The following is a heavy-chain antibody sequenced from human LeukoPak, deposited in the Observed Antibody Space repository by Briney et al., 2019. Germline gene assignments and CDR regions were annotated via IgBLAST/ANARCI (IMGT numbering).Heavy chain of an antibody. D-gene: IGHD3-10*01. CDR3: ARPREYYYGSGSYYD. V-gene: IGHV4-34*01. CDR2: INHSGST. J-gene: IGHJ4*02. Sequence: PSETLSLTCAVYGGSFSGYYWSWIRQPPGKGLEWIGEINHSGSTNYNPSLKSRVTISVDTSKNQFSLMLSSVTAADTAVYYCARPREYYYGSGSYYDWGQGTLVTVSS. CDR1: GGSFSGYY.